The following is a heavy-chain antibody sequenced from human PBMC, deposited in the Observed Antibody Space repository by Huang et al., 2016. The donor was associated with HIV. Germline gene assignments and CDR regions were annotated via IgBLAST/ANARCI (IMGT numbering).Heavy chain of an antibody. Sequence: LVESGGGLVRPGGSLRLSCAGSTVTFSAYWMTWVRQSPGQGLELVASIRQDGSEKHYVDSVEGRFNISRDNGKKLLFLEMRSLGVDDTAVYFCATKADAMDVWGQGTTVIVSS. CDR1: TVTFSAYW. J-gene: IGHJ6*02. D-gene: IGHD2-8*01. CDR2: IRQDGSEK. CDR3: ATKADAMDV. V-gene: IGHV3-7*01.